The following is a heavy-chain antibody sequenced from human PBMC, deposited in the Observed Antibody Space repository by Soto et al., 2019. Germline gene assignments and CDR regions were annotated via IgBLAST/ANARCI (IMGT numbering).Heavy chain of an antibody. Sequence: GGFLRLSCAASGFIFSSYAMSWVRQAPGKGLEWVSAISGSGTTAYYADSVKGRFTFSRDNSKKTMYLQMNSLRAEETAVYYCAKTTDGWFSAFEIWGQGTMVTVSS. CDR2: ISGSGTTA. CDR3: AKTTDGWFSAFEI. V-gene: IGHV3-23*01. CDR1: GFIFSSYA. D-gene: IGHD6-19*01. J-gene: IGHJ3*02.